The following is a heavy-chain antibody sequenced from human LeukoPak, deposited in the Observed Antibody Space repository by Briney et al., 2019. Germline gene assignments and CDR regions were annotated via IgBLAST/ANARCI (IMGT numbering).Heavy chain of an antibody. V-gene: IGHV1-18*01. Sequence: ASVKVSCKASGYTFTSYGISWVRQASGQGLEWMGWISAYNGNTNYAQKLQGRVTMTTDTSTSTAYMELRSLRSDDTAVYYCARKGVTIFGVVIPDFDYWGQGTLVTVSS. CDR1: GYTFTSYG. D-gene: IGHD3-3*01. J-gene: IGHJ4*02. CDR2: ISAYNGNT. CDR3: ARKGVTIFGVVIPDFDY.